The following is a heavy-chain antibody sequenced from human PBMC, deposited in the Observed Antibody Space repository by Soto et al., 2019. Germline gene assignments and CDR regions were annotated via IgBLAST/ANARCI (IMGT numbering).Heavy chain of an antibody. D-gene: IGHD3-10*01. CDR1: GGSISSGGYY. V-gene: IGHV4-39*01. Sequence: SETLSLTCTVSGGSISSGGYYWSWIRQPPGKGLEWIGSIYYSGSTYYNPSLKSRVTISVDTSKNQFSLKLSSVTAADTAVYYCARAVRGVTTDAFDIWGQGTMVTVSS. CDR2: IYYSGST. J-gene: IGHJ3*02. CDR3: ARAVRGVTTDAFDI.